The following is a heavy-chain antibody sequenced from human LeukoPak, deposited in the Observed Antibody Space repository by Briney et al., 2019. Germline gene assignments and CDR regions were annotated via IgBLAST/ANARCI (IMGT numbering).Heavy chain of an antibody. Sequence: SETLSLTCTVSGGSISSYYWNWIRQPPGKGLEWIGYIYYSGSTNYNPSLESRNTISLDMSNKRFSLRLSSVTAADTAVYYCARRRYYDSTGYNPSYYFDSWGQGILVTVSS. CDR2: IYYSGST. CDR1: GGSISSYY. J-gene: IGHJ4*03. D-gene: IGHD3-22*01. V-gene: IGHV4-59*01. CDR3: ARRRYYDSTGYNPSYYFDS.